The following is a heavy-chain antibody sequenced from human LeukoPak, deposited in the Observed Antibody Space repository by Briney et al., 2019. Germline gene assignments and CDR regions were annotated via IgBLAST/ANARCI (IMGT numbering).Heavy chain of an antibody. J-gene: IGHJ4*02. Sequence: GASVNVSCKASGYSFTGYYMHWVRQAAGQGLEGMGWINPNSGGTNYAQKFQGRVTMTRDTSISTAYMELSRLRSDDTAVYYCARAQRGYCSSTSCYTSPLQVFDYWGQGTLVTVSS. D-gene: IGHD2-2*02. CDR1: GYSFTGYY. CDR3: ARAQRGYCSSTSCYTSPLQVFDY. CDR2: INPNSGGT. V-gene: IGHV1-2*02.